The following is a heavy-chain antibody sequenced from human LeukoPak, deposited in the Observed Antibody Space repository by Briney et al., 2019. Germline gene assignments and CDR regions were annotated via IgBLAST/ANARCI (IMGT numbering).Heavy chain of an antibody. CDR3: ARELANYYDSSGDAFDI. CDR2: IYYSGST. CDR1: GGSISSYY. D-gene: IGHD3-22*01. Sequence: SSETLSLTCTVSGGSISSYYWSWIRQPPGKGLEWIGYIYYSGSTNYNPSLKSRVTISVDTSKNQFSLKLSSVTAADTAVYYCARELANYYDSSGDAFDIWGQGTMVTVSP. V-gene: IGHV4-59*01. J-gene: IGHJ3*02.